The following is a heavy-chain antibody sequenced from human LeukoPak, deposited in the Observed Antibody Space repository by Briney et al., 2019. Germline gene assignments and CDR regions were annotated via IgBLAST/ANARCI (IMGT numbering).Heavy chain of an antibody. D-gene: IGHD3-16*02. Sequence: ASVRVSCKASGFTFSTYGIHWVRQAPGQRLEWMGWINAGNGDTRYSQKFQGRVTISRDTSASTAYMELRSLRSDDTAVYYCARDLYPDYWGQGTLVTVSS. CDR1: GFTFSTYG. J-gene: IGHJ4*02. CDR3: ARDLYPDY. V-gene: IGHV1-3*01. CDR2: INAGNGDT.